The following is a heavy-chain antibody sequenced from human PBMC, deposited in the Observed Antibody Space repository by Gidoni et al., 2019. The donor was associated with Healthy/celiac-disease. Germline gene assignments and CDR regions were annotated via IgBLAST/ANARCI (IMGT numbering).Heavy chain of an antibody. CDR3: ACGEGY. D-gene: IGHD3-10*01. CDR2: IIWNSGSI. J-gene: IGHJ4*02. V-gene: IGHV3-9*01. CDR1: GFTFDDYA. Sequence: EVQLVESGGVLVQPGRSLRLSCAASGFTFDDYAMHWVRQAQGKGLEWVSGIIWNSGSIGYAYSVKGRFTISRDNAKNSLYLQMNSLRAEDTALYYCACGEGYWGQGTLVTVSS.